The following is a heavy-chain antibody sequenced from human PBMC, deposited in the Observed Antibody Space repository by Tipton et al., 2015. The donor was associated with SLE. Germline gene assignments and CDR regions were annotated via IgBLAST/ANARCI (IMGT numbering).Heavy chain of an antibody. V-gene: IGHV4-34*01. CDR1: GGSFSGYY. Sequence: LRLSCAVYGGSFSGYYWSWIRQPPGKGLEWIGEINHSGSTNYNPSLKSRVTISVDTAKNLFSLKLSSVTAADTAVYYCAKRDYGDPGVDYWGQGTLVTVSS. J-gene: IGHJ4*02. CDR2: INHSGST. D-gene: IGHD4-17*01. CDR3: AKRDYGDPGVDY.